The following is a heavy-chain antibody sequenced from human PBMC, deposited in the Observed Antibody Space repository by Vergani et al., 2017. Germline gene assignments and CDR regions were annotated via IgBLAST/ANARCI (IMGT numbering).Heavy chain of an antibody. J-gene: IGHJ4*02. V-gene: IGHV4-31*03. D-gene: IGHD3-22*01. CDR1: GDSLSSGVYY. CDR3: ARMGGYDEGDAFRIGYFDS. CDR2: IYSTGST. Sequence: QVQLQESGPGLVKPSQTLSLTCSVSGDSLSSGVYYWNWIRQHPGKGLEWIGYIYSTGSTHHNPSLRRRINMSVDTSKNQFSLKLNSVTAADTAMYYCARMGGYDEGDAFRIGYFDSRGPGILVTVSS.